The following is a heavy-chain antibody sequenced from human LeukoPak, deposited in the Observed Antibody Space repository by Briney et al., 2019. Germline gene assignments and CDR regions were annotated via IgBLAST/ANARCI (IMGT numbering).Heavy chain of an antibody. CDR1: GGSITSYY. D-gene: IGHD3/OR15-3a*01. CDR3: ASYIRMTGYYTVDF. V-gene: IGHV4-59*01. Sequence: SETLSLTCTVSGGSITSYYWIWIRQPPGKGLEWIGFIHLSGSSNYNPSPQSRVTMSVDTSKNQFSLRLGSVTAASTAVYYCASYIRMTGYYTVDFWGQGTLVTVSS. J-gene: IGHJ4*02. CDR2: IHLSGSS.